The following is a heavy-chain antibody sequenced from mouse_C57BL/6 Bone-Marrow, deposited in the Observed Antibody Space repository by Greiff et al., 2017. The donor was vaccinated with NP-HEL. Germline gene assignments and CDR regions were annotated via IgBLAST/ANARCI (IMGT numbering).Heavy chain of an antibody. J-gene: IGHJ2*01. CDR2: ISDGGSYT. D-gene: IGHD2-4*01. CDR3: ARDGIYYDYDEGGFDY. V-gene: IGHV5-4*01. CDR1: GFTFSSYA. Sequence: VKLMESGGGLVKPGGSLKLSCAASGFTFSSYAMSWVRQTPEKRLEWVATISDGGSYTYYPDNVKGRFTISRDNAKNNLYLQMSHLKSEDTAMYYCARDGIYYDYDEGGFDYWGQGTTLTVSS.